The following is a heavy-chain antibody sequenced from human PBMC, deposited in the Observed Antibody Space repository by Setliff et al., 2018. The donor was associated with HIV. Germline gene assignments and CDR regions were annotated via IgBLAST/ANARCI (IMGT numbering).Heavy chain of an antibody. CDR1: GYSISSGYY. CDR3: ARAMRGVVVTNMYYYYGMDV. V-gene: IGHV4-38-2*02. CDR2: IYHSGST. D-gene: IGHD2-21*02. Sequence: PSETLSFTCTVSGYSISSGYYWGWIRQPPGKGLEWIGSIYHSGSTYYNPSLKSRVTISVDTSKNQFSLKLSSVTAADTAVYYCARAMRGVVVTNMYYYYGMDVWGQGTTVTVSS. J-gene: IGHJ6*02.